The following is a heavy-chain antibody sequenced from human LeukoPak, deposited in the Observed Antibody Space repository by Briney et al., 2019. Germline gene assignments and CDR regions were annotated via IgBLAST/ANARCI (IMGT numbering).Heavy chain of an antibody. Sequence: SETLSLTCTVSGYSISSGYYWGWIRQPPGKGLEWIGSIYHSGSTYYNPSLKSRVTISVDTSKNQFSLKLSSVTAADTAVYYCASGPTYYYDSSGYRFDYWGQGTLVTVSS. D-gene: IGHD3-22*01. CDR2: IYHSGST. CDR3: ASGPTYYYDSSGYRFDY. V-gene: IGHV4-38-2*02. J-gene: IGHJ4*02. CDR1: GYSISSGYY.